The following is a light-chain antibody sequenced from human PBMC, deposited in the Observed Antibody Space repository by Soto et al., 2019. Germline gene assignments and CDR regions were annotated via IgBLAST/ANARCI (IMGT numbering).Light chain of an antibody. CDR3: QAWDSGIVV. Sequence: SYELTQPPSVTVSPGQTASITCSGDNLGDKFVCWYQQRPGQSPVLVIYQDTKGPSGIPERFSGSNSGNTATLTISGTQPMDEADYSCQAWDSGIVVFGGGTKLTVL. CDR2: QDT. J-gene: IGLJ3*02. CDR1: NLGDKF. V-gene: IGLV3-1*01.